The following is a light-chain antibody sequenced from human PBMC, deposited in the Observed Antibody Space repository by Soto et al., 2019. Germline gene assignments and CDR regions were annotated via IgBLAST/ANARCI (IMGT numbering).Light chain of an antibody. CDR3: QQYYTTLT. Sequence: DIVMTQSPDSLAVSLGERATINCKSSQSVLYSSDNKNYLAWYQQKPGQPPKLLIYWASTRDSGVPDRFSGRVSGADFTLTISSLQAEDVAVYSCQQYYTTLTFGGGTRVEIK. CDR1: QSVLYSSDNKNY. CDR2: WAS. J-gene: IGKJ4*01. V-gene: IGKV4-1*01.